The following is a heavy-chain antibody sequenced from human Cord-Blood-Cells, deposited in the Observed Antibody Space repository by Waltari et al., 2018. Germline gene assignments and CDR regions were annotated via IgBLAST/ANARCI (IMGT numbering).Heavy chain of an antibody. CDR2: IWYDGSNK. V-gene: IGHV3-33*01. D-gene: IGHD3-3*01. J-gene: IGHJ4*02. CDR1: GFTFSSYG. CDR3: ARTKADFWSGYHDY. Sequence: QVQLVESGGGVVQPGRSLRLSCAASGFTFSSYGMHWVRQAPGKGLEWVGVIWYDGSNKYDADSVKGRFTISRDNSKNTLYLQMNSLRAEDTAVYYCARTKADFWSGYHDYWGQGTLVTVSS.